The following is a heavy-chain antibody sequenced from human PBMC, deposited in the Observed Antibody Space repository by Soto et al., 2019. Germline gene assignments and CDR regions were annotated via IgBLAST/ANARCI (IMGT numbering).Heavy chain of an antibody. CDR1: GGSISSGGYS. Sequence: SETLSLTCAVSGGSISSGGYSWSWIRQPPGKGLEWIGYIYHSGSTYYNPSLKSRVTISVDRSKNQFSLKLSSVTAADTAVYYCATSRWYCGDYARLGFDPWGQGTLVTVSS. CDR3: ATSRWYCGDYARLGFDP. V-gene: IGHV4-30-2*01. D-gene: IGHD4-17*01. J-gene: IGHJ5*02. CDR2: IYHSGST.